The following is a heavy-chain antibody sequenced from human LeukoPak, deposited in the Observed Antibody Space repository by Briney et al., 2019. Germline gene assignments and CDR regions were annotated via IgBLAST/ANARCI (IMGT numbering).Heavy chain of an antibody. J-gene: IGHJ4*02. Sequence: GGSLRLSCAASGFTFSSYAMSWVRQAPGKGLEWVSAISGSGGSTYYADSVKGRFTISRDNSKNTLYLQMNSLRAEDTAVYYCXXXXXXAGEFDYWGQGTLVTVSS. D-gene: IGHD6-19*01. CDR2: ISGSGGST. CDR3: XXXXXXAGEFDY. CDR1: GFTFSSYA. V-gene: IGHV3-23*01.